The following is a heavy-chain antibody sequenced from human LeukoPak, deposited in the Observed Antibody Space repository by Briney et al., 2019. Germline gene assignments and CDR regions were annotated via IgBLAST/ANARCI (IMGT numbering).Heavy chain of an antibody. CDR1: AYTFTGYY. Sequence: SVTVSCKASAYTFTGYYLHWVRQAPGQVLEWVVWINPNNGGTKYAQKFQGRVTMTRNTSISTAYMELSSLRSEDTAVYYCARHNVLRFLEWLLPEYYYGMDVWGQGTTVTVSS. CDR2: INPNNGGT. D-gene: IGHD3-3*01. V-gene: IGHV1-2*02. J-gene: IGHJ6*02. CDR3: ARHNVLRFLEWLLPEYYYGMDV.